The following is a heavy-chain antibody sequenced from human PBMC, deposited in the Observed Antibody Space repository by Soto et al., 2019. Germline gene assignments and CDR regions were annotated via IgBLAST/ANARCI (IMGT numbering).Heavy chain of an antibody. Sequence: EVQLVESGGGLVQPGGSLRLSCAASGFTFNNYWMSWVRQAPGKGLEWVASLKEDGSEKYYVDSVKGRFTISRDNAKNSLFLQMNSLGADDTAVYYCARRRRAYDYYFDYWGQGTLVTVSS. J-gene: IGHJ4*02. CDR1: GFTFNNYW. V-gene: IGHV3-7*01. CDR2: LKEDGSEK. D-gene: IGHD3-16*01. CDR3: ARRRRAYDYYFDY.